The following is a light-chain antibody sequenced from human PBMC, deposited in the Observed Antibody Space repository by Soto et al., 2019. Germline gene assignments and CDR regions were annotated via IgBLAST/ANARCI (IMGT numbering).Light chain of an antibody. V-gene: IGKV3-20*01. CDR2: GAS. J-gene: IGKJ2*01. Sequence: EIVLTQSPGTLSLSPGERATLSCRASQSVSSSYLTWYQQKPGQAPRVLIHGASSRATGIPDRISGSRSETDFTLTIGSLEAEYFAVYFCQQYGTPPPNAFGQGTKEEIK. CDR1: QSVSSSY. CDR3: QQYGTPPPNA.